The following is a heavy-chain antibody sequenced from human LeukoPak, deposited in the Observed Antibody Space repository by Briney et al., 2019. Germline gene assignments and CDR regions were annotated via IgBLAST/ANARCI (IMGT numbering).Heavy chain of an antibody. CDR3: ARCLLSSGWFDP. D-gene: IGHD6-6*01. CDR1: GYTFTGYY. Sequence: ASVKVSCKASGYTFTGYYMHWVRQAPGQGLEWMGWINPNSGGTNYAQKFQGRVTMTRDTSISTAYMELSRLRSEDTAVYYCARCLLSSGWFDPWGQGTLVTVSS. V-gene: IGHV1-2*02. CDR2: INPNSGGT. J-gene: IGHJ5*02.